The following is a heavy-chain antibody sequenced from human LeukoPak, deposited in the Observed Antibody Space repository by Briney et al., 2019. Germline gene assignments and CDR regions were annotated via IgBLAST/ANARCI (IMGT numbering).Heavy chain of an antibody. CDR3: AKDHMSSPVTYGYSFDS. CDR2: INSDGSST. CDR1: GFTFSNYW. J-gene: IGHJ4*02. Sequence: PGGSLRLSCPASGFTFSNYWMHWVRQAPGKGLVWVSRINSDGSSTNYADSVKGRFTISRDNAKNTLYLQMSSLRAEDTAVYYCAKDHMSSPVTYGYSFDSWGQGTLVTVSS. V-gene: IGHV3-74*01. D-gene: IGHD5-18*01.